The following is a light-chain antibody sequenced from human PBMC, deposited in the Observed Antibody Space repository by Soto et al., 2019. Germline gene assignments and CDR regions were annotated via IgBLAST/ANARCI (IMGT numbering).Light chain of an antibody. CDR1: HDITNY. CDR2: DAS. J-gene: IGKJ4*01. Sequence: DIQMTQSPSSLSASVGDRVTITCQASHDITNYLNWYQQRPGEAPMLLIYDASNLETGVPSRFSGSGFETDFTFTISGLQPEDVATYYCQQYDNVPLTFGGGTKVEIK. CDR3: QQYDNVPLT. V-gene: IGKV1-33*01.